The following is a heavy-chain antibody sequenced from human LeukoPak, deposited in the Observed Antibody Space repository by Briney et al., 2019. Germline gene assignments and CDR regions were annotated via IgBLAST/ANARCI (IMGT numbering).Heavy chain of an antibody. Sequence: PSETLSLTCTVSGGSISGDYWSWIRQPPGKGLEWIGYIYYSGSTNYNPSLKSRVTISVDTSKNQFSLKLSSVTAADTAVYYCARRTSIAVVGRFDPWGQGTLVTVSS. CDR2: IYYSGST. CDR1: GGSISGDY. J-gene: IGHJ5*02. V-gene: IGHV4-59*08. CDR3: ARRTSIAVVGRFDP. D-gene: IGHD6-19*01.